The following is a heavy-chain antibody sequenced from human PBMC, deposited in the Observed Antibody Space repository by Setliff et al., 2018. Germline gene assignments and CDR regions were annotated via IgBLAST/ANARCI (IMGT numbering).Heavy chain of an antibody. CDR2: INWDGRSI. V-gene: IGHV3-20*04. Sequence: GGSLRLSCAASGFTFKNNGMNWVRQAPGKGLEWVSGINWDGRSIGYADSVKGRFTISRDNSKNTLYLQMNSLRAEDTALYYCARQATDYWGQGTLVTVSS. CDR3: ARQATDY. J-gene: IGHJ4*02. CDR1: GFTFKNNG.